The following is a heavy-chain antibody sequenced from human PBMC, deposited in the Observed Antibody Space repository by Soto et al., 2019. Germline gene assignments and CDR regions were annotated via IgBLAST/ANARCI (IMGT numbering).Heavy chain of an antibody. CDR2: INSDGSTT. D-gene: IGHD2-15*01. CDR1: GFTFSSYW. Sequence: EVQLVESGGGLVQPGGSLRLSCAASGFTFSSYWIHWVRQAPGKGLVWVSRINSDGSTTNYADSAKGRLTISRDNAKNTLYLQVDSLRAEDTAVYYCARGVAGYYAMDVWGQGTTVTVSS. CDR3: ARGVAGYYAMDV. J-gene: IGHJ6*02. V-gene: IGHV3-74*01.